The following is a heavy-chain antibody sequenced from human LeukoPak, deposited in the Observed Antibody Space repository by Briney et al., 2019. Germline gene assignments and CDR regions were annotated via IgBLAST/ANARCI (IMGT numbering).Heavy chain of an antibody. CDR2: ISGSGGST. J-gene: IGHJ4*02. Sequence: PGGSLRLSCAASGFTFSTYVMSWVRQAPGKRLEWVSAISGSGGSTYYADSVKGRFTISRDNSKNTLYLQMNSLGADDTAVYFCGTGNWRYFDYRGQGTLVTVSS. D-gene: IGHD1-1*01. CDR3: GTGNWRYFDY. CDR1: GFTFSTYV. V-gene: IGHV3-23*01.